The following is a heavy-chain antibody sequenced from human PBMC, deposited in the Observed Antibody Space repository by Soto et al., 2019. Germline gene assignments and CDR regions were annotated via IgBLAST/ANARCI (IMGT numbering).Heavy chain of an antibody. J-gene: IGHJ4*02. CDR2: IAYDGTIK. Sequence: QEQLVESGGDVVQPGRSLTLSCAASGFTFSANAMHWVRQAPGKGLEWVAVIAYDGTIKIYRDSVKGRFTISRDDSKSPRYLQMNSLRPEDTAGYYCARDKIKGAPDYLDSWGQGTLVTVSS. CDR1: GFTFSANA. D-gene: IGHD1-26*01. V-gene: IGHV3-30-3*01. CDR3: ARDKIKGAPDYLDS.